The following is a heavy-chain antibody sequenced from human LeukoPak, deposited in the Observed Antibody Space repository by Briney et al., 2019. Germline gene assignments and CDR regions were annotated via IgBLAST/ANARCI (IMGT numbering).Heavy chain of an antibody. CDR3: AKDLRDTAMVFHN. CDR1: GFTFSSYG. J-gene: IGHJ4*02. CDR2: ISYDGSNK. V-gene: IGHV3-30*18. D-gene: IGHD5-18*01. Sequence: GGSLRLSCAASGFTFSSYGMHWVRQAPGKGLEWVEVISYDGSNKYYADSVKGRFTISRDNSKNTLYLQMNSLRAEDTAVYYCAKDLRDTAMVFHNWGQGTLVTVSS.